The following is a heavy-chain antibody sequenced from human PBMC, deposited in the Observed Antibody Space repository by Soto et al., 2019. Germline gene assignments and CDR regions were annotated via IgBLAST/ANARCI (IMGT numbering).Heavy chain of an antibody. CDR3: AREGAVAVAGTDYYYYGMDV. D-gene: IGHD6-19*01. Sequence: GGSLRLSCAASGFTVSSNYMSWVRQAPGKGLEWVSVIYGGGSTYYADSVKGRFTISRDNSKNTLYLQMNSMRAGDTAVYYCAREGAVAVAGTDYYYYGMDVWGQGTTVTVSS. CDR2: IYGGGST. V-gene: IGHV3-66*01. CDR1: GFTVSSNY. J-gene: IGHJ6*02.